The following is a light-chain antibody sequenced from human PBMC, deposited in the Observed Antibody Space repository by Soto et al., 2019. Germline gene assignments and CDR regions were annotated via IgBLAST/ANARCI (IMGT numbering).Light chain of an antibody. V-gene: IGKV3-20*01. CDR1: QSVRSNF. CDR3: QQYGSSPFT. CDR2: NAG. J-gene: IGKJ2*01. Sequence: EIVLTQSPDTLSLSPGERATLSCRASQSVRSNFLAWYQQRPGQSPRLLIYNAGSRATGIPERISGGGSETDFTLTIYRLEHEDFAVYYCQQYGSSPFTFGQGTKLEIK.